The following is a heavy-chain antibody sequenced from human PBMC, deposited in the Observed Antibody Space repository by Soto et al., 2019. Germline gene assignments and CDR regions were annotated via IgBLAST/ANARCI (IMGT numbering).Heavy chain of an antibody. CDR3: ARHRELGYFDY. V-gene: IGHV4-59*01. D-gene: IGHD3-10*01. CDR1: GGSISSYY. J-gene: IGHJ4*02. CDR2: IYYSGST. Sequence: SETLSLTCTVSGGSISSYYWSWIRQPPGKGLEWIGYIYYSGSTNYNPSLKSRVTISVDTSKNQFSLKLSSVTAADTAVYYCARHRELGYFDYWGQGTLVTVSS.